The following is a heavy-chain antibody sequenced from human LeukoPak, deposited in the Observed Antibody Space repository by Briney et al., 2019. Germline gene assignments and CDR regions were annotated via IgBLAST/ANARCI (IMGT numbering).Heavy chain of an antibody. J-gene: IGHJ4*02. CDR3: ARQEGVSYFSSGSYFDS. V-gene: IGHV4-39*01. CDR1: GGPIRSNRYY. Sequence: SETLSLTCTISGGPIRSNRYYWGWIRQPPGKGLEWIGSIYYSGSTYYSPSLKSRVTISVDSSKNQFSLKLSSVTAADTAVYHCARQEGVSYFSSGSYFDSWGQGALVTVSS. D-gene: IGHD3-10*01. CDR2: IYYSGST.